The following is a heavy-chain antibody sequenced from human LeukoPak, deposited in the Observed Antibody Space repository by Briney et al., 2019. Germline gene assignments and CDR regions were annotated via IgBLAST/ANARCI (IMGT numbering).Heavy chain of an antibody. CDR2: INPNSGGT. V-gene: IGHV1-2*02. Sequence: GASVKVSCKASGYTFTGYYMHWVRQAPGQGLEWMGWINPNSGGTNYAQKFQGRVTMTRDTSISTAYMELSRLRSDDTAVYYCARVEYYYDSSGPGYWGQGTLVTVSS. CDR1: GYTFTGYY. CDR3: ARVEYYYDSSGPGY. D-gene: IGHD3-22*01. J-gene: IGHJ4*02.